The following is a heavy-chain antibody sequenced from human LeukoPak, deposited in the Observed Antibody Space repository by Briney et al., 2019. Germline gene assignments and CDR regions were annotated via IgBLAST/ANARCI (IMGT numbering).Heavy chain of an antibody. D-gene: IGHD3-9*01. J-gene: IGHJ6*02. CDR3: ARRMGYFDWLLRLFPYYYYGMDV. CDR2: ISSSGSTI. V-gene: IGHV3-11*01. CDR1: GFTFSDYY. Sequence: GGSLRLSCAASGFTFSDYYMSWIRQAPGKGLEWVSYISSSGSTIYYADSAKGRFTISRDNAKNSLYLQMNSLRAEDTAVYYCARRMGYFDWLLRLFPYYYYGMDVWGQGTTVTVSS.